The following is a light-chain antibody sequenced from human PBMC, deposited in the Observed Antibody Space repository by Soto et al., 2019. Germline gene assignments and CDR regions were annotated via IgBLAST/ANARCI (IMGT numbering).Light chain of an antibody. CDR3: QQYDNWPSLT. Sequence: ERVMTQSPATLSVSPGERATLSCRASQSVSSNLAWYQQKPGQAPRLLIYGASPRATGIPARFSGSGSGTEFTLTISSLQSEDFAVSYCQQYDNWPSLTFGGGTKVEIK. J-gene: IGKJ4*01. CDR1: QSVSSN. CDR2: GAS. V-gene: IGKV3-15*01.